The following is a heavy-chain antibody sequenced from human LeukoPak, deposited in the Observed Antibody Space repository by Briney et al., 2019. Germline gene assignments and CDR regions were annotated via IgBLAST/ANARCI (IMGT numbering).Heavy chain of an antibody. CDR3: ARGGDYGDLRYFDY. Sequence: SQTLSLTCTVSGGSISSGGYYWSWIRQRPGTGLEWIGYIFYTGSTYYNPSLKSRVTISVDTSKNQFSLKLSSVTAADTAVYYCARGGDYGDLRYFDYWGQGTLVTVSS. J-gene: IGHJ4*02. D-gene: IGHD4-17*01. V-gene: IGHV4-31*03. CDR1: GGSISSGGYY. CDR2: IFYTGST.